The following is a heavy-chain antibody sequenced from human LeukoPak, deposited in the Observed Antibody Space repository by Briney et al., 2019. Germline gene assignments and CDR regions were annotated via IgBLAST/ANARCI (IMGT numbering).Heavy chain of an antibody. CDR3: ARDEMMVGGQWLVHWFDP. J-gene: IGHJ5*02. D-gene: IGHD6-19*01. CDR1: GYTFTSYG. V-gene: IGHV1-18*01. CDR2: ISAYNGNT. Sequence: ASVKVSCKASGYTFTSYGISWVRQAPGQGLEWMGWISAYNGNTNYAQKLQGRVAMTTDTSTSIAYMELRSLRSDDTAVYYCARDEMMVGGQWLVHWFDPWGQGTLVTVSS.